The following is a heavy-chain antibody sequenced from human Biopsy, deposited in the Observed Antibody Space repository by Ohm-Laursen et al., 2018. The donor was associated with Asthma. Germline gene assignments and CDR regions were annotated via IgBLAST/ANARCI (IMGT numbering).Heavy chain of an antibody. CDR3: ARTFHFWSPYHAEHYQL. CDR1: GFTFSSYG. V-gene: IGHV3-7*01. Sequence: SLRLSCAASGFTFSSYGMYWVRQAPGKGLEWVANIKHDGSEKNHVDSLKGRFTISRDNAKNSLYLQMNSLRAEDTAVYYCARTFHFWSPYHAEHYQLWGQGALVTVSS. D-gene: IGHD3-3*02. CDR2: IKHDGSEK. J-gene: IGHJ1*01.